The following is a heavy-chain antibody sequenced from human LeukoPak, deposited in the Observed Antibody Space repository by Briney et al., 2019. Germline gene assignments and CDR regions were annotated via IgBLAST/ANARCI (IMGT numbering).Heavy chain of an antibody. D-gene: IGHD1-14*01. CDR3: ARRATVGPEITESNWLDP. J-gene: IGHJ5*02. V-gene: IGHV4-34*01. Sequence: PSETLSLTCAVYGGSFSGYYWSWIRQPPGKGLEWIGEINHSGSTNYNPSLKSRVTISVDTSKNQFSLKLSSVTAADTAVYYCARRATVGPEITESNWLDPWGQGTLVTVSS. CDR2: INHSGST. CDR1: GGSFSGYY.